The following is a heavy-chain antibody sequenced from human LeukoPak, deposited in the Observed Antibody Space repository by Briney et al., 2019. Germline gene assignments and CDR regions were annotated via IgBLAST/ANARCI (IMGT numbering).Heavy chain of an antibody. CDR3: ARAKYYYDSSGYYYY. Sequence: PGGSLRLSCAASGFTFSSYCMSWVRQAPGKGLEWVANIKQDGSEKYYVDSVKGRFTISRDNAKNSLYLQMNSLRAEDTAVYYCARAKYYYDSSGYYYYWGQGTLVTVSS. CDR2: IKQDGSEK. D-gene: IGHD3-22*01. CDR1: GFTFSSYC. J-gene: IGHJ4*02. V-gene: IGHV3-7*01.